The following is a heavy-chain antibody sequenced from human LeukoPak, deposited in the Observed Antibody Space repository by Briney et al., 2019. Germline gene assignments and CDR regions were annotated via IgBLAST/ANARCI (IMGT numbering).Heavy chain of an antibody. Sequence: SETLSLSCTVSGGSISSSSYNWGWIRQRPGKGLEWIGSIYYSGSTYYNPSLKSRVTISVDTSKNQFSLKLSSVTAADTAVYYCASQAAADDYWGQGTLVTVSS. CDR3: ASQAAADDY. CDR1: GGSISSSSYN. D-gene: IGHD6-13*01. J-gene: IGHJ4*02. V-gene: IGHV4-39*07. CDR2: IYYSGST.